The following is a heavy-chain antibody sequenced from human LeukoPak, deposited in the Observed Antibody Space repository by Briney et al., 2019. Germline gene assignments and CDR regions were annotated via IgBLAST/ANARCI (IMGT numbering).Heavy chain of an antibody. CDR3: AQSGVVVAALERGVAKWFDR. CDR1: GFTFSRYS. V-gene: IGHV3-21*01. Sequence: GGSLRLSSAASGFTFSRYSMNAVPHAPGKRLEWVSSIINSNRYIYYADSVKGRFTISRDNAKNSEYLQMNSLRAEDTAVYYCAQSGVVVAALERGVAKWFDRWGQGTRDTVSS. D-gene: IGHD2-15*01. J-gene: IGHJ5*02. CDR2: IINSNRYI.